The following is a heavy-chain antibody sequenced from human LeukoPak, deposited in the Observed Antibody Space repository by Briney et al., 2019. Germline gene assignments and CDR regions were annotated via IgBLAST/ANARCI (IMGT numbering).Heavy chain of an antibody. D-gene: IGHD3-16*01. CDR2: ISPGGGTT. J-gene: IGHJ3*02. CDR3: ARDKVRLGPHAFDI. CDR1: GFAFGSEA. V-gene: IGHV3-23*01. Sequence: GGSLRLSCAVSGFAFGSEAMSWVRQSPARGLEWVASISPGGGTTYYADYVKGRFTISRDNSKNSLYLQMNSLRAEDTAVYYCARDKVRLGPHAFDIWGQGTTVTVSS.